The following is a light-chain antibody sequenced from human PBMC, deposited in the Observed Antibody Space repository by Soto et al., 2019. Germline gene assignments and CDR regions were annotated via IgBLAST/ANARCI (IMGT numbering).Light chain of an antibody. J-gene: IGKJ1*01. CDR2: GAS. Sequence: EIVMTQSPATLSVSPGERATLSCRASQSVSSNLALYQQKPGQAPRLLFYGASTMATGLPARFSVSGSGTEFTLTISSLQSEDFAVYYCQQYNNFSKTFGKGPKVAIK. CDR3: QQYNNFSKT. V-gene: IGKV3-15*01. CDR1: QSVSSN.